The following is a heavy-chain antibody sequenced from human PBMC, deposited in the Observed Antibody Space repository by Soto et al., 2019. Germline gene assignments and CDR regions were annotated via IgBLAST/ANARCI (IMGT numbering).Heavy chain of an antibody. CDR3: AAEDYDSSGYSYYYYGMDV. Sequence: SVKVSCKASGFTFTSSAVQWVRQARGQRLEWIGWIVVGSGNTNYAQKFQERVTITRDMSTSTAYMELSSLRSEDTAVYYCAAEDYDSSGYSYYYYGMDVWGQGTTVTAP. CDR2: IVVGSGNT. CDR1: GFTFTSSA. D-gene: IGHD3-22*01. J-gene: IGHJ6*02. V-gene: IGHV1-58*01.